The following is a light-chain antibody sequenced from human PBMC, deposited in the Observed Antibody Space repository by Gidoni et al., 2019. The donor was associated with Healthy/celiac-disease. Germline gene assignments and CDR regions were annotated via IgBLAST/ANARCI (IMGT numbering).Light chain of an antibody. V-gene: IGKV3-15*01. J-gene: IGKJ5*01. CDR3: QQYNNWPPIT. CDR2: GAS. CDR1: QMVSSN. Sequence: EIVMTQSPATLSVSPGERATLSCRASQMVSSNLAWYQQKPGQAPRLLIYGASTRATGIPARLSGSGSGTEFTLTISSMQSEDFAVYYGQQYNNWPPITFGQGTRLEIK.